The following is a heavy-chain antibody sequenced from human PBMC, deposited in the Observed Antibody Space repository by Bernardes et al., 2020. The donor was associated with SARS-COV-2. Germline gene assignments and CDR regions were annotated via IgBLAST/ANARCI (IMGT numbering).Heavy chain of an antibody. Sequence: SETLSLTCTVSGGSISGYYWSWIRQPPGKGPEWIGYIYYNGATNYNPSLKSRVTISVDTSQNQFSLNLRSVTAADTAIYYCARGDHGNYYRPVDYWGQGTLVTVSS. D-gene: IGHD1-26*01. CDR1: GGSISGYY. CDR2: IYYNGAT. V-gene: IGHV4-59*01. CDR3: ARGDHGNYYRPVDY. J-gene: IGHJ4*02.